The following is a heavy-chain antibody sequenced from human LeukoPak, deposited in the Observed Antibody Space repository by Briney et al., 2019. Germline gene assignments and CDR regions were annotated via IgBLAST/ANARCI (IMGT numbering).Heavy chain of an antibody. V-gene: IGHV4-31*03. J-gene: IGHJ6*03. D-gene: IGHD6-25*01. Sequence: SQTLSLTCTVSGGSISSGGYYWSWIRQHPGKGQEWIRYIYYSGSTYYNPSLKSRVTISVDTSKNQFSLKLSSVTAADTAVYYCAGPAPTVNSSGYYYMDVWGKGTTVTVSS. CDR3: AGPAPTVNSSGYYYMDV. CDR2: IYYSGST. CDR1: GGSISSGGYY.